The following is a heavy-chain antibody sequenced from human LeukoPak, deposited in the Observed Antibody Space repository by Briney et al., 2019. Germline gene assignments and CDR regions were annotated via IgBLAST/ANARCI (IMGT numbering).Heavy chain of an antibody. D-gene: IGHD2-2*02. Sequence: ASVKVSCKASGYTFTGYYMHWVRQAPGQGLEWMGWINPNSGGTNYAQKFQGRVTMTRDTSISTAYMELSRLRSDDTAVYYCARALRIVVAPAAIGYWGQGTLVTVSS. CDR3: ARALRIVVAPAAIGY. V-gene: IGHV1-2*02. CDR2: INPNSGGT. CDR1: GYTFTGYY. J-gene: IGHJ4*02.